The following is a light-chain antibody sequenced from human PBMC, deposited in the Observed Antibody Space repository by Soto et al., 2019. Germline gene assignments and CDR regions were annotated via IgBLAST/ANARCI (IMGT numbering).Light chain of an antibody. CDR3: QQYNNWPVT. J-gene: IGKJ2*01. CDR1: QSVSDN. CDR2: GAS. V-gene: IGKV3-15*01. Sequence: EIVMTQSPATLSVSPGERATLYCRASQSVSDNLAWYQQKPGQAPRLLIYGASTRATGIPARFSGSGSGTEFTLTISSLQSEDFAVYYCQQYNNWPVTFGQGTKLEIK.